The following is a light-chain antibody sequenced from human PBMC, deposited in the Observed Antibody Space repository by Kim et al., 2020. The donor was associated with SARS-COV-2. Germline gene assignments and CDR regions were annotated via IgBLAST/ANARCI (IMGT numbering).Light chain of an antibody. CDR2: ASS. J-gene: IGKJ4*01. CDR3: QQYGRSPLT. Sequence: EIVLTQSPGTLSLSPGERATLSCRASQNVDNNKLAWYQQKPGQAPSLLIYASSSRATGIPDRFSGSGSATDFILTITRLEPEDFALYYCQQYGRSPLTFGGGTKLEIK. V-gene: IGKV3-20*01. CDR1: QNVDNNK.